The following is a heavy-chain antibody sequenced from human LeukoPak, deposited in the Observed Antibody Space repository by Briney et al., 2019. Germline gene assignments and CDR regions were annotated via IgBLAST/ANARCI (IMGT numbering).Heavy chain of an antibody. J-gene: IGHJ4*02. CDR1: GGSILTYS. D-gene: IGHD6-19*01. V-gene: IGHV4-59*08. CDR2: IPHTGTT. CDR3: ARWDDSAWAFGS. Sequence: SETLSLTCIVSGGSILTYSWNWIRQSPGKGLEWIGYIPHTGTTSYRSSLKSRVTISVDSSKNQLSLKLASVTAADTAVYFCARWDDSAWAFGSWGPGTLVTVSS.